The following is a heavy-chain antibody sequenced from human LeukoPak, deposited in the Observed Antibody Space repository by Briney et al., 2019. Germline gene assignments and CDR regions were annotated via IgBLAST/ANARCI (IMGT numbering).Heavy chain of an antibody. J-gene: IGHJ4*02. Sequence: PSETLSLTCTVSGGSISSSSYYWSWIRQPPGKGLEWIGYDYYSGGTNYNPSLKSRVTISVDTSKNQFSLKLSSVTAADTAVYYCARGGFDILAGYYFNYWGQGTLVTVSS. D-gene: IGHD3-9*01. CDR3: ARGGFDILAGYYFNY. CDR1: GGSISSSSYY. V-gene: IGHV4-61*01. CDR2: DYYSGGT.